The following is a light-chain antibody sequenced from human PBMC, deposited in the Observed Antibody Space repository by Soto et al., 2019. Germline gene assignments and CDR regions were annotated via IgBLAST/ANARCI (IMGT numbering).Light chain of an antibody. CDR1: QSVGIY. CDR2: DAS. J-gene: IGKJ1*01. V-gene: IGKV3-11*01. Sequence: EIVLTQFPATLSLSPGDRATLSCRASQSVGIYLAWYQQKPGQAPRLLIYDASNRATGIPPRFSGSRSGTVFALTISSLEPEGFAVYFCQHRSNSPPMWTFGQETKVEIK. CDR3: QHRSNSPPMWT.